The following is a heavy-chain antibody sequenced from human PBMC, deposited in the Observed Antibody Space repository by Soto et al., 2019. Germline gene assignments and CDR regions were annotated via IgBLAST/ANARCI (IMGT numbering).Heavy chain of an antibody. CDR3: ARHRGTESTYYYYYDMDV. CDR1: GYSFTSYW. V-gene: IGHV5-51*01. CDR2: IYPGDSDT. J-gene: IGHJ6*03. D-gene: IGHD3-10*01. Sequence: GESLKISCNGSGYSFTSYWIGWVRQMPGKGLEWMGIIYPGDSDTRYSPSFQGQVTISGDKSISTAYLQWSSLKASDTAMYYCARHRGTESTYYYYYDMDVWGKGTTVTVSS.